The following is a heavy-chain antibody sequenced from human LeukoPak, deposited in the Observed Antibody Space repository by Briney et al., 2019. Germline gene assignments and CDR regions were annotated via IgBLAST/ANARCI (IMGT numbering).Heavy chain of an antibody. CDR2: MYYSGST. V-gene: IGHV4-39*01. Sequence: PSETLSLTCTVAGGSVSSSSYYSGWIRQPPGKGLEWIGTMYYSGSTYYNPSLKSRVTISVDTSKSQFSLRLRSVTAADTAVYYCAGQYYDFWSGAGDAWGKGTTVTVSS. J-gene: IGHJ6*04. D-gene: IGHD3-3*01. CDR3: AGQYYDFWSGAGDA. CDR1: GGSVSSSSYY.